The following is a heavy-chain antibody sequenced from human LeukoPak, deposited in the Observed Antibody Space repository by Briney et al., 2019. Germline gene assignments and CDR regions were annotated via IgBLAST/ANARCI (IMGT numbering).Heavy chain of an antibody. CDR3: EGTYYYDSSDGY. D-gene: IGHD3-22*01. CDR1: GFTFRSYA. J-gene: IGHJ4*02. CDR2: ISGSGTST. V-gene: IGHV3-23*01. Sequence: GGSLRLSCAASGFTFRSYAMSWARQAPGKGLEWVLAISGSGTSTYNADSVKGRFTISRDNSKNTLYLQMNSLRAEDTAVYYCEGTYYYDSSDGYWGQGTLVTVSS.